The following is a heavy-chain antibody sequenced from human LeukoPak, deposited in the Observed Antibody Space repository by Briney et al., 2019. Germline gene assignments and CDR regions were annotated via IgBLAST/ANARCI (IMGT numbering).Heavy chain of an antibody. CDR1: GYTFTSYD. V-gene: IGHV1-8*01. D-gene: IGHD3-3*01. J-gene: IGHJ5*02. Sequence: ASVKVSCKASGYTFTSYDINWVRQATGQGLEWMGWMNPNSGNTGYAQKFQGRVTMTRNTSISTAYMELSSLRSEDTAVYYCARVPLSTNYDFWSGYYPYNWFDPWGQGTLVTVSS. CDR2: MNPNSGNT. CDR3: ARVPLSTNYDFWSGYYPYNWFDP.